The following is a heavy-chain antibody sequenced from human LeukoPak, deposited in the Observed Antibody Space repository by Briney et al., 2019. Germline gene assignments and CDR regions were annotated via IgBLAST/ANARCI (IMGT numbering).Heavy chain of an antibody. CDR1: GGSFSAYY. CDR2: IYYSGST. CDR3: ARKNTWLQRGVDV. V-gene: IGHV4-34*01. D-gene: IGHD5-24*01. Sequence: SETLSLTCAVHGGSFSAYYWSWIRQSPEKGLEWIGYIYYSGSTYYNPSLQSRVTISVDTSKNQFSLKLSSVTAADTAVYYCARKNTWLQRGVDVWGKGTTVTVSS. J-gene: IGHJ6*04.